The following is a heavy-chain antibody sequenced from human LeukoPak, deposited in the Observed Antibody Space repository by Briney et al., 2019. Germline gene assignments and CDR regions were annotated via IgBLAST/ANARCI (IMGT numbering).Heavy chain of an antibody. J-gene: IGHJ4*02. CDR1: GYTFTSYG. Sequence: ASVKVSCKASGYTFTSYGISWVRQAPGQGLEWMGWISAYNGNTNYAQKLQGGVTMTTDTSTSTAYMELRSLRSDDTAVYYCARGGYYDSSGYYPNDYWGQGTLVTVSS. D-gene: IGHD3-22*01. CDR3: ARGGYYDSSGYYPNDY. CDR2: ISAYNGNT. V-gene: IGHV1-18*01.